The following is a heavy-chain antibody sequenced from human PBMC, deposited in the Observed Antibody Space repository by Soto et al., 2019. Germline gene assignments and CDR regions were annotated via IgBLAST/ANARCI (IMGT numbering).Heavy chain of an antibody. CDR2: VSPPFRTS. CDR3: ARVLYYGSGSYSPYGMDV. CDR1: GVSFNNNG. V-gene: IGHV1-69*01. Sequence: QVQLVQSGAEVKKPGSSVKVSCKTSGVSFNNNGIGWVRQAPGHGLECMGGVSPPFRTSNYARKFQGRISITADASTGTVNMELSSLTSDDTAQYYCARVLYYGSGSYSPYGMDVWGQGTTVTVSS. D-gene: IGHD3-10*01. J-gene: IGHJ6*02.